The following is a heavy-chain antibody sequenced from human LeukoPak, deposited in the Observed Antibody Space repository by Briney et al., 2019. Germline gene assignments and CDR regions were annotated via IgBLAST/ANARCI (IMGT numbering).Heavy chain of an antibody. CDR1: GFTFSSYS. J-gene: IGHJ6*03. CDR2: ISSSSSYI. V-gene: IGHV3-21*04. Sequence: GGSLRLSCAASGFTFSSYSMNWVRQAPGKGLEWVSSISSSSSYIYYADSVKGRFTISRDNAKNSLHLQMNSLRAEDTALYYCARAIAAAGYYYYYMDVWGKGTTVTVSS. CDR3: ARAIAAAGYYYYYMDV. D-gene: IGHD6-13*01.